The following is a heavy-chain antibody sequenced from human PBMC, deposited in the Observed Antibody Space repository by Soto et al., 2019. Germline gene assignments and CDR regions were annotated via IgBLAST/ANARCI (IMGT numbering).Heavy chain of an antibody. J-gene: IGHJ4*02. V-gene: IGHV3-23*01. CDR1: GFPFSNYA. D-gene: IGHD4-17*01. Sequence: PGGSLRLSCAASGFPFSNYAMSWVRQAPGKGLEWVSTVSGSGGDTYYVDSVKGRFTISRDNSKDTLYLQMNSLRAEDTAIYYCAKVYYGDSGRYFDYRGQGTLVTVAS. CDR2: VSGSGGDT. CDR3: AKVYYGDSGRYFDY.